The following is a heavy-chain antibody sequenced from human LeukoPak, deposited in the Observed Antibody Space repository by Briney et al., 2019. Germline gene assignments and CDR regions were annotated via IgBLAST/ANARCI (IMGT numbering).Heavy chain of an antibody. V-gene: IGHV3-30*03. J-gene: IGHJ4*02. CDR2: ISYHGSDK. D-gene: IGHD5-12*01. CDR1: GFTFSNYA. CDR3: ARGPSGYHNT. Sequence: GGSLRLSCAASGFTFSNYAMHWVRQAPGKGLEWVAVISYHGSDKYYADSVQGRFTISRDNSKNTLYLQMNSLRAEDTAVYYCARGPSGYHNTGGQGTLVTVSS.